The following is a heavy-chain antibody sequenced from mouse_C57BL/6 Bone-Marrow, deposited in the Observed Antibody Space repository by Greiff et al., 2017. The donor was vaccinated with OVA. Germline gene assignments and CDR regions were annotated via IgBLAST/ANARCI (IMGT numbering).Heavy chain of an antibody. CDR2: IDPANGDT. Sequence: VQLKQSGAELVRPGASVKLSCTASGFNIKDAYMHWVKQRPEQGLEWIGWIDPANGDTEYASKFQGKATITADTSSNTAYLQLSSLTSEDTAVYYCTSGYYAMDYWCQGTSVTVSS. CDR1: GFNIKDAY. J-gene: IGHJ4*01. CDR3: TSGYYAMDY. V-gene: IGHV14-4*01.